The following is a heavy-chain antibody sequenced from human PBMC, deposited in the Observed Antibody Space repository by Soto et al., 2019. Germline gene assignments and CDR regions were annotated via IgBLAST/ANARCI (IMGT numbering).Heavy chain of an antibody. CDR1: GFTFSSYA. CDR3: AKDVAPRVSPTVLFDP. V-gene: IGHV3-23*01. Sequence: GGSLRLSCAASGFTFSSYAMSWVRQAPGKGLEWVSAISGSGGSTYYADSVKGRFTISRDNSKNTLYLQMNSLRAEDTAVYYCAKDVAPRVSPTVLFDPWGQGTLVTVSS. D-gene: IGHD2-21*01. J-gene: IGHJ5*02. CDR2: ISGSGGST.